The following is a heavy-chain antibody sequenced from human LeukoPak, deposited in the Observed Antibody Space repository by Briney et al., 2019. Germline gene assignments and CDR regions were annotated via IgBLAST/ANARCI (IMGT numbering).Heavy chain of an antibody. J-gene: IGHJ4*02. Sequence: GGSLRLSCAASGFTFSSYAMHWVRQAPGKGLEWVAVISHDGSNKYYADSVKGRFTISRDNSKNTLYLQMNSLRAEDTAVYYCARDPTTYDSSGYYPGYWGQGTLVTVSS. CDR2: ISHDGSNK. V-gene: IGHV3-30-3*01. D-gene: IGHD3-22*01. CDR1: GFTFSSYA. CDR3: ARDPTTYDSSGYYPGY.